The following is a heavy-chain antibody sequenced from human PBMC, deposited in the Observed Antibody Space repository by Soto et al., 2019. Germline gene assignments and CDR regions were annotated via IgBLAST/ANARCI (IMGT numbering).Heavy chain of an antibody. CDR1: GFTFSSYA. J-gene: IGHJ4*02. V-gene: IGHV3-23*01. CDR3: AKGRAGYDTAYYFDY. D-gene: IGHD3-9*01. CDR2: ISGSGGST. Sequence: GGSLRLSCAASGFTFSSYAMSWVRQAPGKGLEWVSAISGSGGSTYYADSVKGRFTISRDNSKNTLYLQMNSLRAEDTAVYYCAKGRAGYDTAYYFDYWGQGTLVTVSS.